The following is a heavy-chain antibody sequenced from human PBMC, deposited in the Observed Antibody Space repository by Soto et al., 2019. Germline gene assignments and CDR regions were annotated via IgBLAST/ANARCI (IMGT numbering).Heavy chain of an antibody. CDR2: IYHSGST. CDR3: ARDQNGSGNYYTRYFDY. J-gene: IGHJ4*02. CDR1: GGSINSRYW. D-gene: IGHD3-10*01. Sequence: PSETLCLTCAVSGGSINSRYWWSWVRQSPGKGLEWIGEIYHSGSTYYNPSLKSRVTISVDKSKNQFSLNLSSVTAADTAVYYCARDQNGSGNYYTRYFDYWGQGTLVTVSS. V-gene: IGHV4-4*02.